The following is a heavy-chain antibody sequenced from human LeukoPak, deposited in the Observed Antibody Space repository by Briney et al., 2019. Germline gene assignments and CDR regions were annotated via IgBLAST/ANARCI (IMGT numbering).Heavy chain of an antibody. D-gene: IGHD3-22*01. CDR3: ARDQIYYDSSGHYYMDV. Sequence: PSETLSLTCTVSGGSISSYYWSWIRQPAGKGLEWIGRIYTSGSTNYNPSLKSRVTISVDTSKNQFSLKLSSVTAADTAVYYCARDQIYYDSSGHYYMDVWGKGTTVTISS. CDR2: IYTSGST. V-gene: IGHV4-4*07. J-gene: IGHJ6*03. CDR1: GGSISSYY.